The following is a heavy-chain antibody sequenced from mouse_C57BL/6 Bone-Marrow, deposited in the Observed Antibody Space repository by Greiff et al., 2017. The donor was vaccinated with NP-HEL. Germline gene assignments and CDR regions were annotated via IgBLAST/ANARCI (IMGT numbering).Heavy chain of an antibody. D-gene: IGHD4-1*01. J-gene: IGHJ4*01. CDR3: ARESLLGAMDY. V-gene: IGHV1-63*01. CDR1: GYTFTNYW. Sequence: QVQLQQSGAELVRPGTSVKMSCKASGYTFTNYWIGWAKQRPGHGLEWIGDIYPGGGYPNYNEKFKGKATLTADKSSSTAYMQFSSLTSEDSSIDYCARESLLGAMDYWGQGTSVTVSS. CDR2: IYPGGGYP.